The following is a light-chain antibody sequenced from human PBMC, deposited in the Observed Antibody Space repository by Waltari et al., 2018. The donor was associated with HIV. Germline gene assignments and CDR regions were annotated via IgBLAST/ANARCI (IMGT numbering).Light chain of an antibody. CDR3: QQHYTTPLT. V-gene: IGKV4-1*01. Sequence: DIVMTQSPDSLAVSLGERATINCTSSQSVLYSSNNKNYLAWFPQKPGQPPKLLIYWASARESGVPDRVSASGSGTDFTLTISSLQAEDVAVYYCQQHYTTPLTFGGGTKVEI. CDR1: QSVLYSSNNKNY. CDR2: WAS. J-gene: IGKJ4*01.